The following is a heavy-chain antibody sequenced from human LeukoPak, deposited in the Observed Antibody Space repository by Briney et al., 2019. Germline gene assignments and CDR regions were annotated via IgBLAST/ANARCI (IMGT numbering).Heavy chain of an antibody. CDR3: ASRFFCAGDCLCLYY. D-gene: IGHD2-21*02. CDR1: GDSLTSNNYF. Sequence: SETLSLTCILSGDSLTSNNYFWGWIRQSPGKVLEWLCVIFFGGVTYNGPSFKSRLTISLDTSNNQFSLRLDSVTAAETALYYCASRFFCAGDCLCLYYSGQGILVTASS. V-gene: IGHV4-39*01. CDR2: IFFGGVT. J-gene: IGHJ4*02.